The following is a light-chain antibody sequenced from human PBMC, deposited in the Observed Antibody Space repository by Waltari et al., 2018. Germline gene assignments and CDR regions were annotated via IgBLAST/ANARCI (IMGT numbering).Light chain of an antibody. V-gene: IGKV2-30*02. CDR3: MQGTHWPYT. J-gene: IGKJ2*01. CDR2: RVS. CDR1: QSLVHSHGNTP. Sequence: VVMTQSPLSLPVILGQPASISCKSSQSLVHSHGNTPLTWFQQRPGQSPRRLIYRVSTRDSGVPDRFSGSGSGSDFTLKISRVEAEDVAVYYCMQGTHWPYTFGQGTKLDIK.